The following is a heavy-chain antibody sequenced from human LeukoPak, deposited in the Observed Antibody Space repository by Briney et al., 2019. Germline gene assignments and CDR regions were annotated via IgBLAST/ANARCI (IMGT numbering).Heavy chain of an antibody. Sequence: GGSLRLSCAASEFTFNSYAMNWVHQAPGKGLEWVSTISGSGDTTYYADSVRGRFTISRDKSKNTVFLQMNSLRADDTAVYYCAKALRAAHRPVYTYYYMDVWGKGTTVTVSS. CDR1: EFTFNSYA. J-gene: IGHJ6*03. D-gene: IGHD5/OR15-5a*01. CDR2: ISGSGDTT. CDR3: AKALRAAHRPVYTYYYMDV. V-gene: IGHV3-23*01.